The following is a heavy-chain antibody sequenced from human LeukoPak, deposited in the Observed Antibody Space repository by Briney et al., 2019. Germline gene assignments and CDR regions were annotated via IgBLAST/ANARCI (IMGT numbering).Heavy chain of an antibody. Sequence: GGSLRLSCAASGFTFSSYSMNWVRQAPGKGVEWVSAISGSGGSTYYADSVKGRFTISRDNSKNTLYLQMNSLRAEDTAVYYCAKEILQLWLLASFDYWGQGTLVTVSS. CDR1: GFTFSSYS. J-gene: IGHJ4*02. CDR2: ISGSGGST. CDR3: AKEILQLWLLASFDY. D-gene: IGHD5-18*01. V-gene: IGHV3-23*01.